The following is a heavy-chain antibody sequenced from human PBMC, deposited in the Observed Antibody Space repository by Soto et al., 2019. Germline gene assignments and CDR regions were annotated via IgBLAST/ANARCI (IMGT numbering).Heavy chain of an antibody. CDR1: GGTFSSYT. Sequence: SVKVSCKASGGTFSSYTISWVRQAPGQGLEWMGRIIPILGIANYAQKFQGRVTITGDKSTSTAYMELSSLRSEDTAVYYCASSYSNYALIDYYYYGMDVWGQGTTVTVSS. D-gene: IGHD4-4*01. V-gene: IGHV1-69*02. J-gene: IGHJ6*02. CDR2: IIPILGIA. CDR3: ASSYSNYALIDYYYYGMDV.